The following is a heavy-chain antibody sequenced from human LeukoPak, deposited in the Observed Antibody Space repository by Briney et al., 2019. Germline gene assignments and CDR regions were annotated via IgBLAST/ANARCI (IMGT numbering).Heavy chain of an antibody. CDR2: INPNSGGT. CDR1: GYTFTGYY. J-gene: IGHJ6*03. V-gene: IGHV1-2*02. CDR3: ARVDLILIKDYYYYMDV. D-gene: IGHD3-10*01. Sequence: ASVKVSXKASGYTFTGYYMHWVRQAPGQGLEWMGWINPNSGGTKYAQKFQGRVTMTRDTSISTAYMELSRLRSDDTAVYYCARVDLILIKDYYYYMDVWGKGTTVTVSS.